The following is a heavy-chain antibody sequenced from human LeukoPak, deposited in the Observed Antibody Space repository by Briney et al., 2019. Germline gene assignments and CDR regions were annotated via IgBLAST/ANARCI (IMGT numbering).Heavy chain of an antibody. J-gene: IGHJ4*02. CDR1: GYSFTSYA. D-gene: IGHD6-25*01. V-gene: IGHV1-3*01. Sequence: ASVKVSCKASGYSFTSYALHWVRQAPGQRLEWMGCINAGNGNTEYSQRFLDRVTITRDTSASTAYMELSSLRSEDTAVYYCAREVSGLDYWGQVTLVAVAS. CDR3: AREVSGLDY. CDR2: INAGNGNT.